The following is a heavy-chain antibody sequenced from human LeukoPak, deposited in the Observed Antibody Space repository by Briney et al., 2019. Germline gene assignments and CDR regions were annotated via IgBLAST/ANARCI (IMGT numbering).Heavy chain of an antibody. Sequence: QTGGSLRLSCAASGFIFSNAWMNWVRQTPGKGLVWVSRINSGGSGTSYAASVEGRFTISRDNAKNTLYLQMNSLRAEDTAVYYCATSLGPLTEYWGQGTLVTVSS. CDR1: GFIFSNAW. CDR3: ATSLGPLTEY. J-gene: IGHJ4*02. CDR2: INSGGSGT. D-gene: IGHD7-27*01. V-gene: IGHV3-74*01.